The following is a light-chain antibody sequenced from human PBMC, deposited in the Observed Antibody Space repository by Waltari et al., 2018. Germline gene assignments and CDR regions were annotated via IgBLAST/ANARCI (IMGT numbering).Light chain of an antibody. Sequence: DIVMTQFPDSLAVSLGERATINCKSSQRVLYSSNNKNYLAEYQQKPGQPPKLLIYWASTREAGVPGRFSGSGSGTDFTLTMSSLQAEDVAVYYCQQYYSPWTFGQGTKVEIK. CDR2: WAS. V-gene: IGKV4-1*01. CDR1: QRVLYSSNNKNY. J-gene: IGKJ1*01. CDR3: QQYYSPWT.